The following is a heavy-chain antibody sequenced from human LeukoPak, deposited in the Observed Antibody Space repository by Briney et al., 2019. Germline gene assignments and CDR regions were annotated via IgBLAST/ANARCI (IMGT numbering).Heavy chain of an antibody. D-gene: IGHD6-19*01. CDR2: IYYSGST. J-gene: IGHJ4*02. Sequence: PSETLSLTCTVSGGSISSSSYYWGWIRQPPGKGLEWIGSIYYSGSTYYNPSLKSRVTISVDTSKNQFSLKLSSVTAADTAVYYCASLNGSSGWYGGGSDYWGQGTLVTVSS. CDR3: ASLNGSSGWYGGGSDY. V-gene: IGHV4-39*07. CDR1: GGSISSSSYY.